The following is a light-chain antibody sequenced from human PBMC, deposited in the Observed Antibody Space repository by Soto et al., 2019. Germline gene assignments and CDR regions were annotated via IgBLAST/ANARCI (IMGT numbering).Light chain of an antibody. V-gene: IGLV2-8*01. CDR1: SSNIGAYKF. Sequence: QSVLTQPPSASGSPGQSVSISCTGTSSNIGAYKFVSWYQQHPGRAPRLIIYEFSKRPSGVPDRFSGSKSGNTASLTVSGLQPEDEADYFCNSYAGYVNFGYVFGTGTKVTVL. J-gene: IGLJ1*01. CDR2: EFS. CDR3: NSYAGYVNFGYV.